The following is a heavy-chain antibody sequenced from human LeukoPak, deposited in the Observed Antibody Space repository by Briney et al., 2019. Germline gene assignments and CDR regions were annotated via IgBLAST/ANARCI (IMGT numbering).Heavy chain of an antibody. CDR3: ASCRGGDCYTQGYYYYYMDV. D-gene: IGHD2-21*02. CDR1: GGTFSSYA. V-gene: IGHV1-69*05. CDR2: IIPIFGTA. Sequence: GASEKVSCKASGGTFSSYAISWVRQAPGQGLEWMGGIIPIFGTANYAQKFQGRVTITTDESTSTAYMELSSLRSEDTAVYYCASCRGGDCYTQGYYYYYMDVWGKGTTVTVSS. J-gene: IGHJ6*03.